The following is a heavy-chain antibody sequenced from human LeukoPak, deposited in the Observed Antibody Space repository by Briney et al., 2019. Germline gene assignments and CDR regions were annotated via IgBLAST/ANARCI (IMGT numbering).Heavy chain of an antibody. D-gene: IGHD5-24*01. Sequence: SGGSLRLSCEASGFPFSSYAMNWVRQAPGKGLEWVSTISGSGGSTYYADSVKGRFTISRDKSKSTVYLQMNSLRAEDTAVYYCAKERGYGYNHIDYWGQGTLVTVSS. V-gene: IGHV3-23*01. CDR2: ISGSGGST. CDR3: AKERGYGYNHIDY. CDR1: GFPFSSYA. J-gene: IGHJ4*02.